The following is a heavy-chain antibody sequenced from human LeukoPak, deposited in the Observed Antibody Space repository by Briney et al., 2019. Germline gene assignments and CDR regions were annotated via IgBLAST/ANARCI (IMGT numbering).Heavy chain of an antibody. CDR3: ARRLRLSKSNLRDYYGMDV. CDR2: IHAGNGNT. CDR1: GYNFISYA. Sequence: ASVKVSCKASGYNFISYAIHWVRQAPGQRPEWMGWIHAGNGNTKYSQKFQDRVTITRDTFARTADMGLSSLTSEDTAVYYCARRLRLSKSNLRDYYGMDVWGQGTTVTVSS. V-gene: IGHV1-3*01. J-gene: IGHJ6*02. D-gene: IGHD5-24*01.